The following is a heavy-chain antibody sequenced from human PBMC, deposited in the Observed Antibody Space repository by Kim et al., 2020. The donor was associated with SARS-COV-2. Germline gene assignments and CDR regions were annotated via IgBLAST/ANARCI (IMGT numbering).Heavy chain of an antibody. J-gene: IGHJ6*02. V-gene: IGHV4-39*01. CDR2: IYYSGST. CDR1: GGSISSSSYY. D-gene: IGHD3-10*01. CDR3: ARHLYGSGTDYYYYYGMDV. Sequence: SETLSLTCTVSGGSISSSSYYWGWIRQPPGKGLEWIGSIYYSGSTYYNPSLKSRVTISVDTSKNQFSLKLSSVTAADTAVYYCARHLYGSGTDYYYYYGMDVWGQGTTVTVSS.